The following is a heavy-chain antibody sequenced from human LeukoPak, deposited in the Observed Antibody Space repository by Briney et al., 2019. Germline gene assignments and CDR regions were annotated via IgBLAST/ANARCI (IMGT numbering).Heavy chain of an antibody. J-gene: IGHJ5*02. V-gene: IGHV5-51*01. CDR1: GYSFTSYW. CDR2: IYPGDSDT. D-gene: IGHD3-22*01. Sequence: GESLEISCKGSGYSFTSYWIGWVRQMPGKGLEWMGIIYPGDSDTRYSPSFQGQVTISADKSISTAYLQWSSLKASDTAMYYCARQMRYYDSSGYSPFDPWGQGALVTVSS. CDR3: ARQMRYYDSSGYSPFDP.